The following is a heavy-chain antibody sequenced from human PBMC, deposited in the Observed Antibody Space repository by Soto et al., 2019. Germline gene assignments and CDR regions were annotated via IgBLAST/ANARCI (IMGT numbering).Heavy chain of an antibody. Sequence: GASVKVSCKASGYTFTNYDINWVRQATGQGPEYMGWMNPNSGKIGYVQKFQGRVTMTTDTSTSTAYMELRSLRSDDTAVYYCARVQDTAMDNYYYYGLDVWGQGTTVTVSS. J-gene: IGHJ6*02. CDR1: GYTFTNYD. V-gene: IGHV1-8*01. CDR3: ARVQDTAMDNYYYYGLDV. D-gene: IGHD5-18*01. CDR2: MNPNSGKI.